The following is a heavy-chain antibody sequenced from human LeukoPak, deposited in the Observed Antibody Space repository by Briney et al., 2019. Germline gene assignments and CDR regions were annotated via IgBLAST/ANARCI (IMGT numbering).Heavy chain of an antibody. CDR3: ARDPRLLDYYYGMDV. Sequence: SETLSLTCTVSGGSISSYYWSWIRQPPGKGLEWIGYIYYSGSTNYNPSLKSRVTISVDTSKNQFSLKLSSVTAADTAVYYCARDPRLLDYYYGMDVWGQGTTVTVSS. CDR1: GGSISSYY. V-gene: IGHV4-59*12. J-gene: IGHJ6*02. CDR2: IYYSGST. D-gene: IGHD6-25*01.